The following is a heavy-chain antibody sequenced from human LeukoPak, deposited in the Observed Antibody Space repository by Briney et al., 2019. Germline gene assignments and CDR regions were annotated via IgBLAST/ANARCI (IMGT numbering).Heavy chain of an antibody. D-gene: IGHD3-16*01. V-gene: IGHV3-30*02. J-gene: IGHJ4*02. CDR3: AKDRFDYVWGRTGHFDY. CDR2: IRYDGSNE. CDR1: GFTFGSYG. Sequence: PGGSLRLSCAASGFTFGSYGMHWVRQAPGKGLEWVAFIRYDGSNEYYADSLKGRFTISRDNSKNTLYLQMNSLRPEDTAVYYCAKDRFDYVWGRTGHFDYWGQGTLVTVSS.